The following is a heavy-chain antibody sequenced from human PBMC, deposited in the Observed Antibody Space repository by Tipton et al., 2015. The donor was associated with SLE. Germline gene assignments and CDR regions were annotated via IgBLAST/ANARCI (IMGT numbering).Heavy chain of an antibody. V-gene: IGHV4-34*01. D-gene: IGHD2-2*01. Sequence: TLSLTCAVYGGSFSGYYWSWIRQPPGKGLEWIGSIYHSGSTYYNPSLKSRVTISVDTSKNQFSLKLSSVTAADTAVYYCARCLGYCSSTSCLYYYYYYMDVWGKGTTVTVSS. CDR2: IYHSGST. CDR3: ARCLGYCSSTSCLYYYYYYMDV. CDR1: GGSFSGYY. J-gene: IGHJ6*03.